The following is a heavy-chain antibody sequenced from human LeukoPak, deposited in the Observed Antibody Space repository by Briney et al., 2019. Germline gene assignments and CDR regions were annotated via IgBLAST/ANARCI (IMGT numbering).Heavy chain of an antibody. CDR3: ARDLPFDY. Sequence: PGGSLRLSCAAAGFTVSSNYMSLVRQAPGKGLEWVSVIYSGGSTYYADSVKGRFTISRDNSKNTLYLQMNSLRAEDTAVYYCARDLPFDYWGQGTLVTVSS. CDR1: GFTVSSNY. CDR2: IYSGGST. J-gene: IGHJ4*02. V-gene: IGHV3-66*01.